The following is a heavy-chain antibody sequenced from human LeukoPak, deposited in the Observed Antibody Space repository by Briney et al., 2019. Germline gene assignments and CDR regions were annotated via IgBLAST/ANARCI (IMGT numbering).Heavy chain of an antibody. CDR2: ISSSSSTI. CDR3: ARVFRGSLGAFDI. CDR1: GFTFSSYS. V-gene: IGHV3-48*04. Sequence: PGGSLRLSCAASGFTFSSYSMNWVRQAPGKGLEWVSYISSSSSTIYYADSVKGRFTISRDNAKNSLYLQMNSLRAEDTAVYYCARVFRGSLGAFDIWGQGTMVTVSS. D-gene: IGHD2-21*01. J-gene: IGHJ3*02.